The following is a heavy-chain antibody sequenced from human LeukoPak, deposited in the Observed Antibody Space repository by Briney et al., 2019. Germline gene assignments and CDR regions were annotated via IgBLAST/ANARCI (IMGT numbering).Heavy chain of an antibody. Sequence: GGSLRLSCAASGFIFSSYSINWVRQAPGKGLEWVSSISSRSSYIYYADSVKGRFTISRDNAKNSLYLQMNSLRAEDTAVYYCAREYYYDSRAPGAFDIWGQGTMVTVSS. CDR3: AREYYYDSRAPGAFDI. D-gene: IGHD3-22*01. J-gene: IGHJ3*02. V-gene: IGHV3-21*01. CDR2: ISSRSSYI. CDR1: GFIFSSYS.